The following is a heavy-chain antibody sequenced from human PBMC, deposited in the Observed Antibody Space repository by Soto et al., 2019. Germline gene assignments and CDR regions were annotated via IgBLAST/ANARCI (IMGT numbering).Heavy chain of an antibody. D-gene: IGHD6-19*01. Sequence: GASVKVSCKASGYTFTGYYIHWVRQAPLQVLEWMVWINPNSGGTNYAQKFQGWVTMTRDTSISTAYMELSRLRSDDTAVYYCARGQKWLVWVLEYWGQGTLVTVSS. CDR2: INPNSGGT. V-gene: IGHV1-2*04. J-gene: IGHJ4*02. CDR1: GYTFTGYY. CDR3: ARGQKWLVWVLEY.